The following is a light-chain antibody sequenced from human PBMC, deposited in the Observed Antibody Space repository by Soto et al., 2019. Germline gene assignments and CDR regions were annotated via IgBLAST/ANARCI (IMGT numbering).Light chain of an antibody. V-gene: IGLV4-60*03. Sequence: QSVLTQSSSASASLGSSVKLTCTLSSGHSTYIISWHQHQPGKAPRYLMKLEGSGNYNKGSGVPDRFSGSSSGADRYLIISNLQSEDEADYYCETWYSNSLILGGGTKLTVL. CDR1: SGHSTYI. J-gene: IGLJ2*01. CDR3: ETWYSNSLI. CDR2: LEGSGNY.